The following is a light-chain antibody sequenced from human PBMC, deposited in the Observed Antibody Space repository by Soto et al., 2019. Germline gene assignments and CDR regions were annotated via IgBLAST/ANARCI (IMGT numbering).Light chain of an antibody. Sequence: EIVMTPSPATLSVSPVERATLSCRASQSLTSNLAWYQQKPGQAPRLLIYGAYTRATGIPARFSGSGSGTEFTLTISNLQSEDFAVYYCQHYNHWLWTFGQGTKVDIK. CDR2: GAY. CDR1: QSLTSN. CDR3: QHYNHWLWT. J-gene: IGKJ1*01. V-gene: IGKV3-15*01.